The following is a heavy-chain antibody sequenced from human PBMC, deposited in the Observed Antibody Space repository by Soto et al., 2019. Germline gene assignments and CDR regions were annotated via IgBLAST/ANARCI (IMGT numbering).Heavy chain of an antibody. J-gene: IGHJ6*02. D-gene: IGHD6-13*01. Sequence: GGSLRLSCTASGFPFSSYTMHWLRRAPGKGLEWVGIISFDGSGKYYADWLKGRIVISRDNSKDSLYLQMDTLRPDDTAIYYCARDTVTSLQQQKGFYYYGLDVWGPGATVTVSS. CDR1: GFPFSSYT. CDR2: ISFDGSGK. CDR3: ARDTVTSLQQQKGFYYYGLDV. V-gene: IGHV3-30*09.